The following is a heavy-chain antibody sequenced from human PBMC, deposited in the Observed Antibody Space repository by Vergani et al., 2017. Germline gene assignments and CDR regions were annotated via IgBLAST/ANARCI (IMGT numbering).Heavy chain of an antibody. Sequence: QVQLVQSGAEVKKPGASVKVFCKASGYTFTSYGISWVRQAPGQGLEWMGWISAYNGNTNYAQKLQGRVTMTTDTSTSTAYMELRSLRSDDTAVYYCAREIYYYDSSGLMDYWGQGTLVTVSS. CDR1: GYTFTSYG. CDR2: ISAYNGNT. CDR3: AREIYYYDSSGLMDY. D-gene: IGHD3-22*01. J-gene: IGHJ4*02. V-gene: IGHV1-18*01.